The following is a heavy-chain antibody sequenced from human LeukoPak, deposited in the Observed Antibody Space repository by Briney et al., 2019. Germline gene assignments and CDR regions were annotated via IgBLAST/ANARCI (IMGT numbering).Heavy chain of an antibody. Sequence: PSETLSLTCIVSGGSISLSSFSWAWIRQPPGKRLEWIGAFHSSGSTYYNPSLESRVTISIDTSKIQFSLKLISLTAADTAVYYCARLAVYFDPTWGQGTPVTVSS. CDR3: ARLAVYFDPT. V-gene: IGHV4-39*01. D-gene: IGHD3-3*01. CDR1: GGSISLSSFS. CDR2: FHSSGST. J-gene: IGHJ5*02.